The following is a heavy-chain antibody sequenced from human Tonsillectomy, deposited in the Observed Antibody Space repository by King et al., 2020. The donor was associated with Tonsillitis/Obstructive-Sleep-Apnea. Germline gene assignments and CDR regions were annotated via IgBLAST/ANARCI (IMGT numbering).Heavy chain of an antibody. D-gene: IGHD2-2*01. V-gene: IGHV3-48*02. Sequence: EQLVQSGGGLVQPGGSLRRSCAASGFTFSSYGRNWGRQGPGKGLERVSYISGRISAIEYAYSVKGRFHISRDNANNSLYLQMSSLRDEDTAVYYCARDCCAMRNDEYFQHWGQGTLVTVSS. CDR2: ISGRISAI. J-gene: IGHJ1*01. CDR3: ARDCCAMRNDEYFQH. CDR1: GFTFSSYG.